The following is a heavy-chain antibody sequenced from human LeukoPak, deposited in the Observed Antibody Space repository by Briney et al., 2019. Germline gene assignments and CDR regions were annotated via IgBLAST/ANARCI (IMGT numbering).Heavy chain of an antibody. V-gene: IGHV4-4*07. CDR2: IYTSGST. J-gene: IGHJ4*02. CDR1: GGSISSYY. D-gene: IGHD5-12*01. Sequence: PSETLSLTCTVSGGSISSYYWSWIRQPAGKGLGWIGRIYTSGSTNYNPSLKSRVTISVDTSKNQFSLKLSSVTAADTAVYYCAVWVATIGGYFDYWGQGTLVTVSS. CDR3: AVWVATIGGYFDY.